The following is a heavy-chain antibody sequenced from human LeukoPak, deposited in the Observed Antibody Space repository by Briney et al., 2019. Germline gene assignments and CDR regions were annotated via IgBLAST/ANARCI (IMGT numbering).Heavy chain of an antibody. J-gene: IGHJ4*02. D-gene: IGHD4-17*01. CDR3: AKNRNGDYGQYFEY. CDR1: GFTFSNYP. V-gene: IGHV3-23*01. CDR2: SCGSGGNT. Sequence: GGSFRPPRAASGFTFSNYPMSLVGQAPGKGLEGVAVSCGSGGNTYYAESNKCRYAISRDNSKNTRYLQMNSQRAEDTALYYCAKNRNGDYGQYFEYWGEGRLVTVSS.